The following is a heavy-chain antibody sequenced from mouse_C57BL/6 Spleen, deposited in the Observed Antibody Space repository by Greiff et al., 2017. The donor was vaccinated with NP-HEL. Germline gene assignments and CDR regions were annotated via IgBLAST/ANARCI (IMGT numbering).Heavy chain of an antibody. Sequence: EVQRVESGGDLVKPGGSLKLSCAASGFTFSSYGMSWVRQTPDKRLEWVATISSGGSYPYYPDSVKGRFTISRDNAKNTLYLQMSSLKSEDTAMYYCARQSSSNYGDARDYWGQGTSVTVSS. CDR3: ARQSSSNYGDARDY. V-gene: IGHV5-6*01. CDR2: ISSGGSYP. CDR1: GFTFSSYG. J-gene: IGHJ4*01. D-gene: IGHD1-1*01.